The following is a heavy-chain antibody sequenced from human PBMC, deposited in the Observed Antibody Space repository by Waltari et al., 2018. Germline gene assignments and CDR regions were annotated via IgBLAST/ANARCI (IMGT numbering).Heavy chain of an antibody. J-gene: IGHJ4*02. CDR2: FNNDDSDT. Sequence: EVQLVESGGGLVQPGGSLRLSCAASGFTLSSSWMHWVRQAPGKGLVWVSRFNNDDSDTTYADSVKGRFTISRDNAKNTLYLEMNRLRAEDTAVYYCARDNGLSFDYWGQGTLVTVSS. CDR1: GFTLSSSW. CDR3: ARDNGLSFDY. V-gene: IGHV3-74*03. D-gene: IGHD3-16*01.